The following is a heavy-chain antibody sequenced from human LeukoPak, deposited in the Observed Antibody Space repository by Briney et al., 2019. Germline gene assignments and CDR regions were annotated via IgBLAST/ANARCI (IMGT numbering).Heavy chain of an antibody. CDR3: ARRGRTSYYYGSGSYYNRNWFDP. Sequence: PSETLSLTCAVYGGSFSGYYWSWIRQPPGKGLEWIGEINHSGSTNYNPSLKSRVTISVDTSKNQFSLKLSSVTAADTAVYYCARRGRTSYYYGSGSYYNRNWFDPWGQGTLVTVSS. J-gene: IGHJ5*02. V-gene: IGHV4-34*01. D-gene: IGHD3-10*01. CDR1: GGSFSGYY. CDR2: INHSGST.